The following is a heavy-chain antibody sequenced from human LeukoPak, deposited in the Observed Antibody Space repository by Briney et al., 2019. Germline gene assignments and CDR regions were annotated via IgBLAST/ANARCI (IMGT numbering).Heavy chain of an antibody. CDR3: ASVRGSGSYYRDDAFDI. J-gene: IGHJ3*02. CDR1: GYTFTSYD. Sequence: GASVKVSCKASGYTFTSYDINWVRQATGQGLEWMGWMNPNSGNTGYAQKFQGRVTMTRNTSISTAYMELSSLRSEDTAVYYCASVRGSGSYYRDDAFDIWGQGTMVTVSS. CDR2: MNPNSGNT. D-gene: IGHD3-10*01. V-gene: IGHV1-8*01.